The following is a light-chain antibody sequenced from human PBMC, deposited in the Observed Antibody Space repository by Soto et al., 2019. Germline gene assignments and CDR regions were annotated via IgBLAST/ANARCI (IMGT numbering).Light chain of an antibody. Sequence: QPVLTQSPSASASLGASVKLTCTLSSGHNNYAIAWHQQQPEKGPRFLMKLNSDGSHSKGDGIPDRFSGSSSGAERYLTISSLQSEDEADYYCQTWDTGIRVFGGGTQLTVL. CDR3: QTWDTGIRV. CDR2: LNSDGSH. CDR1: SGHNNYA. J-gene: IGLJ2*01. V-gene: IGLV4-69*01.